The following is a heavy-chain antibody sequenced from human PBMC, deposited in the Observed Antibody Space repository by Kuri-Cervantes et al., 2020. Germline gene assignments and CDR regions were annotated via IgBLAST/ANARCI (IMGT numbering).Heavy chain of an antibody. J-gene: IGHJ4*02. CDR1: GFTLSSYW. V-gene: IGHV3-74*01. Sequence: GESLKISCAASGFTLSSYWMHWVRQAPGKGLVWVSRIKSDGRSTYYADSVKGRFTISRDNSKNTLYLQMNSLRAEDTAVYYCAKHYYDSSGYYPHFDYWGQGTLVTVSS. CDR2: IKSDGRST. CDR3: AKHYYDSSGYYPHFDY. D-gene: IGHD3-22*01.